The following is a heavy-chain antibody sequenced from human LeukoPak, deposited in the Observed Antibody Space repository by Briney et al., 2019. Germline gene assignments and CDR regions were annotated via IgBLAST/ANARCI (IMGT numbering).Heavy chain of an antibody. Sequence: GESLKISXKGSGYSFISYWIGWVRQTPGKGLEWRGIIYPGDSDTRYSPSFQGQVTISADKSISTAYLQWSSLKASDTAMYYCARHDSDFWSGYYMDYWGQGTLVTVSS. CDR3: ARHDSDFWSGYYMDY. V-gene: IGHV5-51*01. CDR1: GYSFISYW. CDR2: IYPGDSDT. J-gene: IGHJ4*02. D-gene: IGHD3-3*01.